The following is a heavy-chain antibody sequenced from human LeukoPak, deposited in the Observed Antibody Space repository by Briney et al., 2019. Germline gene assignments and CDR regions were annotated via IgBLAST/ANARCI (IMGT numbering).Heavy chain of an antibody. CDR3: ARGLPDYYDSSGYYPFDY. V-gene: IGHV1-69*05. Sequence: GASVKVSCTASGGTFSSYAISWVRPAPGQGLEWIGGIIPIFGTANYEQKFQGRVTITTDESTSTAYMELSSLRSEDTAVYYCARGLPDYYDSSGYYPFDYWGQGTLVTVFS. D-gene: IGHD3-22*01. CDR1: GGTFSSYA. J-gene: IGHJ4*02. CDR2: IIPIFGTA.